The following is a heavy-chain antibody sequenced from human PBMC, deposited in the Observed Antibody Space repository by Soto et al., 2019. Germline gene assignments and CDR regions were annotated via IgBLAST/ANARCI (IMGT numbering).Heavy chain of an antibody. CDR1: GFTFDDFA. J-gene: IGHJ4*02. D-gene: IGHD4-17*01. Sequence: EVQLVESGGGLVQPGRSLRLSCAASGFTFDDFAMHWVRQAPGRGLEWVSGINWNSGSSGYADSVQGRFAISRDNAMKSLHLQLNSLRPEDTALYYCVRGSLSDYGDNGYFEFWGQGVLVTVSP. CDR3: VRGSLSDYGDNGYFEF. V-gene: IGHV3-9*01. CDR2: INWNSGSS.